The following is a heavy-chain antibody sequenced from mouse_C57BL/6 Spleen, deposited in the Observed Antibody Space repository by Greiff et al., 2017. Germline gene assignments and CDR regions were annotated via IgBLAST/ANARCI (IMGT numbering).Heavy chain of an antibody. CDR2: IYPRDGST. D-gene: IGHD1-1*01. CDR3: ARFYGSSYGYFDV. J-gene: IGHJ1*03. V-gene: IGHV1-78*01. Sequence: VQLQQSDAELVKPGASVKISCKVSGYTFTDHTIHWMKQRPEQGLEWIGYIYPRDGSTKYNEKFKGKATLTADKSSSAAYMQLNSLTSEDSAVYFCARFYGSSYGYFDVWGTGTTVTVSS. CDR1: GYTFTDHT.